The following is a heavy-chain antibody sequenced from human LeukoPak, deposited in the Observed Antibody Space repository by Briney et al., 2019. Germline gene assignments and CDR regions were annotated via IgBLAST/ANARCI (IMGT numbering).Heavy chain of an antibody. V-gene: IGHV3-74*01. CDR1: GFTFSSYW. J-gene: IGHJ4*02. Sequence: PGGSLRLSCAASGFTFSSYWMHWVRQAPGKGLVWVSRINSDGSSTYYADSVKGRFTISRDNSKNTLYLQMNSLRAEDTAVYYCAKDAARTIRYFDWFTLADYWGQGTLVTVSS. D-gene: IGHD3-9*01. CDR3: AKDAARTIRYFDWFTLADY. CDR2: INSDGSST.